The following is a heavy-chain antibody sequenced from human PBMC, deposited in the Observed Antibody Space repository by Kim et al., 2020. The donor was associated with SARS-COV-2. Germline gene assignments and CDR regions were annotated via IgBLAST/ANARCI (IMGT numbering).Heavy chain of an antibody. D-gene: IGHD1-1*01. J-gene: IGHJ4*02. V-gene: IGHV3-43*01. CDR3: AKDKGFSDGYNFES. Sequence: YVDSVKGRFIIFRDNSKNSLYLQMNSLRPEDTALYYCAKDKGFSDGYNFESWGQGTLVSVSS.